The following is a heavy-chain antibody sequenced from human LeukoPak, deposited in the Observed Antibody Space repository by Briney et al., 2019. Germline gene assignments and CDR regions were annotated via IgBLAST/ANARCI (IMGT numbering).Heavy chain of an antibody. Sequence: SGGSLRLSCAASGFTFSSYAMSWVRQAPGKGLEWVSAISGSGGSTYYADSVKGRFTISRDNSKNTLYLQMNSLRAEDTAVHYCAKMENLVLWFGELSFDYWGQGTLVTVSS. J-gene: IGHJ4*02. CDR3: AKMENLVLWFGELSFDY. D-gene: IGHD3-10*01. V-gene: IGHV3-23*01. CDR1: GFTFSSYA. CDR2: ISGSGGST.